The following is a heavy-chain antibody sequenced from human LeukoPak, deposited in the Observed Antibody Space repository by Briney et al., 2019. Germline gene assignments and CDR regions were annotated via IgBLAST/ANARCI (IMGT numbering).Heavy chain of an antibody. Sequence: GGSLRLSCAASGFSFSSYAMSWVRQAPGKGLEWVSAISGSGGTTYYADSVKGRFTSPRDNSKNTLYLQMNSLRAEDTAVYYCAKSSSGGADFDCWGQGTLVTVSS. CDR2: ISGSGGTT. V-gene: IGHV3-23*01. CDR3: AKSSSGGADFDC. D-gene: IGHD3-22*01. J-gene: IGHJ4*02. CDR1: GFSFSSYA.